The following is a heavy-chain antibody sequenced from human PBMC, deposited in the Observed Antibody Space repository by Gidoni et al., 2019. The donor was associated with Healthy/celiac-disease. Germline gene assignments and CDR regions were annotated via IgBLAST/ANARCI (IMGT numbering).Heavy chain of an antibody. CDR3: ARETLGYYGMDV. Sequence: EVQLVESGGGLVQPGGSLRLSCAASGFPVSSYWMSWVRQAPGKGLEWVANIKQDGSEKYYVDSVKGRFTISRDNAKNSLYLQMNSLRAEDTAVYYCARETLGYYGMDVWGQGTTVTVSS. CDR2: IKQDGSEK. CDR1: GFPVSSYW. D-gene: IGHD3-16*01. J-gene: IGHJ6*02. V-gene: IGHV3-7*04.